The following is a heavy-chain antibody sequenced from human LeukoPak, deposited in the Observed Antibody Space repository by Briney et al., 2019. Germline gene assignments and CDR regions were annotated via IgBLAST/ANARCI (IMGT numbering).Heavy chain of an antibody. CDR1: GGGSISSSSYY. Sequence: SETLSLTCTVSGGGSISSSSYYWGWIRQPPGKGLEWIGTIDYSGSTSYNPSLKSRVTISVDTSKNQFSLNLSSVTAADTAVYYCARRRKNGDPFYLDYWGQGTLVTVSS. CDR3: ARRRKNGDPFYLDY. D-gene: IGHD4-17*01. CDR2: IDYSGST. J-gene: IGHJ4*02. V-gene: IGHV4-39*01.